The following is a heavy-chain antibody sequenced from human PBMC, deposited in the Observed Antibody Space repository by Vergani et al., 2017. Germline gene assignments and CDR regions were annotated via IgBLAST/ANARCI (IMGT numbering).Heavy chain of an antibody. Sequence: QVQLQEAGPGLVKPSQTLSLTFPVSCASMSSVGYYWTWIRQSAGKRLEWIGDILGSGTANYNPSFQGGVSKSVATSKNQFSLTLSSVNATDTAVYYCARGSRVAGYSGPDYWGQGTRVTVSS. CDR1: CASMSSVGYY. CDR3: ARGSRVAGYSGPDY. D-gene: IGHD1-26*01. V-gene: IGHV4-61*02. J-gene: IGHJ4*02. CDR2: ILGSGTA.